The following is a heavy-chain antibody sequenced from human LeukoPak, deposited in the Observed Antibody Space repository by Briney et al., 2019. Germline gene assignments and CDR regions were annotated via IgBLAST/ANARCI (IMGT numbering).Heavy chain of an antibody. V-gene: IGHV3-30*02. D-gene: IGHD5-18*01. Sequence: PGGSLRLSCAASGFTFSSYGMHWVRQAPGKGLEWVAFIRHDGSNKYYADSVKGRFTISRDNSKNTRYLQMNSLRAEDTAVYYCAKDPNRGGLSNYGYEWSYWGQGTLVTVSS. CDR1: GFTFSSYG. CDR2: IRHDGSNK. J-gene: IGHJ4*02. CDR3: AKDPNRGGLSNYGYEWSY.